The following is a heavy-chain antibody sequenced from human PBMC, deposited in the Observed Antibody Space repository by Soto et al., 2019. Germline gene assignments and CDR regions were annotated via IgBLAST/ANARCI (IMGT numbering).Heavy chain of an antibody. Sequence: GASVKVSCTASGGTFSSYAISWVRQAPGQGLEWMGGIIPIFGTANYAQKFQGRVTITADESTSTAYMELSSLRSEDTAVYYCARVPRVVPAAKIYYYYYGMDVWGQGTTVTVSS. CDR1: GGTFSSYA. J-gene: IGHJ6*02. CDR2: IIPIFGTA. D-gene: IGHD2-2*01. V-gene: IGHV1-69*13. CDR3: ARVPRVVPAAKIYYYYYGMDV.